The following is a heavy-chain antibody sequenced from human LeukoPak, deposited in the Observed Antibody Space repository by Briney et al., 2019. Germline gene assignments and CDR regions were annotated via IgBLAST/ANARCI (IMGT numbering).Heavy chain of an antibody. V-gene: IGHV3-33*06. CDR1: GFTFSSYG. Sequence: PGGSLRLSCAASGFTFSSYGMHWVRQAPGKGLEWVAVIWYDGSNKYYADSVKGRFTISRDNSKNTLYLQMNSLRAEDTAVYYCAKGGDFWSGYYFSWGQGTTVTVSS. CDR3: AKGGDFWSGYYFS. J-gene: IGHJ6*02. D-gene: IGHD3-3*01. CDR2: IWYDGSNK.